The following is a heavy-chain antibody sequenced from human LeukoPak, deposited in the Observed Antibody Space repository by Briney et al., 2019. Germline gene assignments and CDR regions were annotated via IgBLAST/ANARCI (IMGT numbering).Heavy chain of an antibody. CDR1: GFTFDDYA. CDR2: ISWNSGST. CDR3: AKARGYSYGTTYFDY. D-gene: IGHD5-18*01. V-gene: IGHV3-9*03. Sequence: GRSLRLSCAASGFTFDDYAMHWVRQAPGKGLEWVSGISWNSGSTGYADSVKGRFTISRDNAKNSLYLQMNSLRAEDMALYYCAKARGYSYGTTYFDYWGQGTLVTVSS. J-gene: IGHJ4*02.